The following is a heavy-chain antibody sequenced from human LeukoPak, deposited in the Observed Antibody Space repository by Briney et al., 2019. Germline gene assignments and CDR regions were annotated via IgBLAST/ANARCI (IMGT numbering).Heavy chain of an antibody. J-gene: IGHJ4*02. Sequence: SETLSLTCAVYGGSFSGYYWSWIRQPPGKGLEWIGEVNHSGSTNYNPSLKSRVTISVDTSKNQFSLKLSSVTAADTAVHYCARHPSAVAGKTFDYWGQGTLVTVSS. CDR1: GGSFSGYY. CDR3: ARHPSAVAGKTFDY. V-gene: IGHV4-34*01. D-gene: IGHD6-19*01. CDR2: VNHSGST.